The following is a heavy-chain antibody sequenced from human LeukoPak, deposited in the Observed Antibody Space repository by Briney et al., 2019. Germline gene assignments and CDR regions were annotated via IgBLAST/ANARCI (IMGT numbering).Heavy chain of an antibody. D-gene: IGHD3-9*01. Sequence: SETLSLTCSVSGDSIRGFYWSWIRQPPGKELEWIGYLYYSRDTNYNPALNSRVTISLDASKNQFSLKMSSVTAAGTAVYYCARWNYDIMTGYRYFDYWGQGTLVTVSS. V-gene: IGHV4-59*01. J-gene: IGHJ4*02. CDR2: LYYSRDT. CDR1: GDSIRGFY. CDR3: ARWNYDIMTGYRYFDY.